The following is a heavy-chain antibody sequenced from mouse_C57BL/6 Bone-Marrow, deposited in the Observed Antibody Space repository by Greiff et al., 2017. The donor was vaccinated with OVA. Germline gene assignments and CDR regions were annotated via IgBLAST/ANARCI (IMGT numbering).Heavy chain of an antibody. CDR2: IRNKANGYTT. Sequence: EVQRVESGGGLVQPGGSLSLSCAASGFTFTDYYMSWVRQTPGKALEWLGFIRNKANGYTTEYSASVKGRFTISRDNSQSILYLQMNALRAEDSATYFCARNDGYYAMDYWGQGTSVTVSS. D-gene: IGHD2-3*01. CDR1: GFTFTDYY. J-gene: IGHJ4*01. CDR3: ARNDGYYAMDY. V-gene: IGHV7-3*01.